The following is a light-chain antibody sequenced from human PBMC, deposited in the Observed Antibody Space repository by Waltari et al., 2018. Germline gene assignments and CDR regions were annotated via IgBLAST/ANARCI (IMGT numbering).Light chain of an antibody. CDR3: QVWDSSPETVV. CDR1: KEGGKG. CDR2: DDN. J-gene: IGLJ2*01. V-gene: IGLV3-21*01. Sequence: SYVLTQPPSASVAPGKTATIACGGTKEGGKGWRGYQQKPGRAPVLVVHDDNARPPGIPDRFSGSNSGDTATLTISRVEVGDEADYYCQVWDSSPETVVFGGGTKLTVL.